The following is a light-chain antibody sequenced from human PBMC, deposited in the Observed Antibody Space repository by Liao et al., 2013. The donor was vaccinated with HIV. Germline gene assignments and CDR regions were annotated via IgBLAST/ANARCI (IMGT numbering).Light chain of an antibody. J-gene: IGLJ1*01. CDR2: KMT. CDR3: QAWDIGTGV. Sequence: SYELTQPPSVSVSPGQTASVTCSGDKLGNKIFAGISKNQASPLCWSCMKMTSGPQGSLSDSLAPNSGNTATLTISGAQAMDEADYYCQAWDIGTGVFGTGTKVTVL. V-gene: IGLV3-1*01. CDR1: KLGNK.